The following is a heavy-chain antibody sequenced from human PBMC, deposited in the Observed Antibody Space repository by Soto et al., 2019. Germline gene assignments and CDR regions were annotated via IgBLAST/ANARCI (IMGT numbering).Heavy chain of an antibody. CDR2: ISGSGGST. CDR3: ARDPHHAYCGGACYFS. Sequence: PGGSLRLSCAASGFTFSSYAMRWVRQAPVKGLEWVSAISGSGGSTYYADSVKGRFTISRDSSKNTLYLQMNSLRAEDTAVYYCARDPHHAYCGGACYFSWGQGTLVTVSS. V-gene: IGHV3-23*01. D-gene: IGHD2-21*02. J-gene: IGHJ4*02. CDR1: GFTFSSYA.